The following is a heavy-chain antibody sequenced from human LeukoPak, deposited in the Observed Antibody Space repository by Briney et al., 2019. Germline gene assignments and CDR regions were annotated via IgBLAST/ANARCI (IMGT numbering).Heavy chain of an antibody. Sequence: SETLSLTCAVSGGSISSGGYSWSWIRQPRGKGLEWIGYIYHSGSTYYNPSLKSRVPISVDRSKNQFSLKLSSVTAADTAVYYCARALGYCSGGSCYSGGMDVWGKGTTVTVSS. CDR1: GGSISSGGYS. V-gene: IGHV4-30-2*01. D-gene: IGHD2-15*01. CDR2: IYHSGST. CDR3: ARALGYCSGGSCYSGGMDV. J-gene: IGHJ6*04.